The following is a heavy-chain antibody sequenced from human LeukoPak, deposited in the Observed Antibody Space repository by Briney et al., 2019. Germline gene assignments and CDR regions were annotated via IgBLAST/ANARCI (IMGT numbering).Heavy chain of an antibody. CDR1: VFTFSSDS. D-gene: IGHD3-3*02. CDR3: ARDGIQSIDY. CDR2: ISSSSSYI. Sequence: GGSLRLSCAASVFTFSSDSMDWVRQAPWKGLEWVSSISSSSSYIYYADSVKGRFTISRDNSKNSLYLEMNSLRAEDTAVYYCARDGIQSIDYWGQGTLVTVSS. J-gene: IGHJ4*02. V-gene: IGHV3-21*01.